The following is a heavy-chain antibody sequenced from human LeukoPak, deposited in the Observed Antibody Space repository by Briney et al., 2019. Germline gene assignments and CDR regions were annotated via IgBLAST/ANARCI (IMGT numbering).Heavy chain of an antibody. CDR1: GFTFSSYG. D-gene: IGHD6-13*01. Sequence: GGSLRLSCAASGFTFSSYGMHWVRQAPGKGLEWVAVIWYDGSNKYYADSVKGRFTISRDNSKNTLYLQMNSLRAEDTAVYYCARDLVISSSIYYYGMDVWGQGTTVTVS. CDR3: ARDLVISSSIYYYGMDV. V-gene: IGHV3-33*01. CDR2: IWYDGSNK. J-gene: IGHJ6*02.